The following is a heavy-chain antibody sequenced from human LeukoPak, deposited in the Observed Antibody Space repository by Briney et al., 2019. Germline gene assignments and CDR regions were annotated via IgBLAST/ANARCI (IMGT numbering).Heavy chain of an antibody. CDR3: ARDSSGFNPNYFDY. CDR2: IWYDGGNK. CDR1: GFTFRSYA. J-gene: IGHJ4*02. Sequence: GRSLRLSCAASGFTFRSYAMHWVRQAPGKGLEWVAVIWYDGGNKYYADSVKGRFTISRDNSKNTLYLQMNSLRAEDTAVYYCARDSSGFNPNYFDYWGQGTLDTVSS. D-gene: IGHD3-22*01. V-gene: IGHV3-33*08.